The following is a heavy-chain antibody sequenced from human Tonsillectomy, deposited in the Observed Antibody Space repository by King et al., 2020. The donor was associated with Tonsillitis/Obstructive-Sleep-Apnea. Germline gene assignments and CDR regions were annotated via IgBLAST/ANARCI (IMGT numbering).Heavy chain of an antibody. CDR3: AKVPGYRVNDSSGYPMDYFDY. CDR1: GFTFDDYA. D-gene: IGHD3-22*01. J-gene: IGHJ4*02. V-gene: IGHV3-9*01. CDR2: ISWNSGSI. Sequence: QLVQSGGGLVQPGRSLRLSCAASGFTFDDYAMHWVRQAPGKGLEWVSGISWNSGSIGYADSVKGRFTISRDNAKNSLYLQMNSLRAEDTALYYCAKVPGYRVNDSSGYPMDYFDYWGQGTLVTVSS.